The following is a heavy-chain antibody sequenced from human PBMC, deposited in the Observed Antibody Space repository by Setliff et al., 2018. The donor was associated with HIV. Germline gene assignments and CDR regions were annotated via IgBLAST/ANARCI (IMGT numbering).Heavy chain of an antibody. CDR3: AREDSDGYVDI. J-gene: IGHJ4*02. CDR2: IHHSGST. D-gene: IGHD2-21*01. V-gene: IGHV4-34*01. Sequence: SETLSLTCAVYGGSFSAYYWSWIRQPPGKGLEWIGVIHHSGSTNYNPSLKSRVTISVDTSKKHFSLKLTSVTAADTAMYYCAREDSDGYVDIWGQGTLVTVSS. CDR1: GGSFSAYY.